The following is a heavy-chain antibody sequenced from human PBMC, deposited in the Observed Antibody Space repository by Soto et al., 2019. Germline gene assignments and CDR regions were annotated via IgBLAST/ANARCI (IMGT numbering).Heavy chain of an antibody. J-gene: IGHJ3*01. D-gene: IGHD3-10*01. V-gene: IGHV1-2*04. CDR3: ARHPISGNSLGVQALDV. CDR1: GFTLTDYY. CDR2: INPNNGAT. Sequence: QVQLVQSGAEVKKPGASVKVSCKAFGFTLTDYYIHWVRQAPGQGLEWMGWINPNNGATNYAQKFRGSITMTRDTSIGTAFVELTSLTSADTAVYYCARHPISGNSLGVQALDVWGQGTMLTVSS.